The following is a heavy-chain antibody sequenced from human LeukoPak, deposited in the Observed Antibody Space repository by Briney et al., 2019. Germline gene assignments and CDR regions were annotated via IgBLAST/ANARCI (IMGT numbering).Heavy chain of an antibody. CDR1: GGSISSYY. V-gene: IGHV4-4*09. D-gene: IGHD3-10*01. Sequence: PSETLSLTCTVSGGSISSYYWSWIRQPPGKGLEWLGYIYTSGSTNYNPSLKSRVTISVDTSKNQFSLKLSSVTAADTAVYYCARRMVRGVIIVGAFDIWGQGTMVTVSS. CDR3: ARRMVRGVIIVGAFDI. J-gene: IGHJ3*02. CDR2: IYTSGST.